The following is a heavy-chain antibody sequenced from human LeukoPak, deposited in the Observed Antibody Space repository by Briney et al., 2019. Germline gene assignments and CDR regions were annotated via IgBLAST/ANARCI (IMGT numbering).Heavy chain of an antibody. J-gene: IGHJ4*01. Sequence: ASVKVSCKASGYTFTGYYMHWVRQAPGQGLEWMGWINPNSGGTNYAQKFQGRVNMTRDTSSSTVYMELTRLRSDDTAVYHCARQYSSRWFLDFWGHGTLVTVSS. CDR3: ARQYSSRWFLDF. CDR2: INPNSGGT. D-gene: IGHD6-13*01. CDR1: GYTFTGYY. V-gene: IGHV1-2*02.